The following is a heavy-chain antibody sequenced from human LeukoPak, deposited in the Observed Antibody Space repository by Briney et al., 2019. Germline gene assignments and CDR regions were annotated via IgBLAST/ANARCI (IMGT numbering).Heavy chain of an antibody. V-gene: IGHV4-31*03. D-gene: IGHD4-17*01. CDR3: ARGTVSQGPYYYYGMDV. CDR1: GGSISSGGYY. J-gene: IGHJ6*02. Sequence: SETLSLTCTVSGGSISSGGYYWSWIRQHPGKGLEWIGYIYYSGSTYYNPSLKSRVTISVDTSKNQFSLKLSSVTAADTAVYYCARGTVSQGPYYYYGMDVWGQGTTVTVSS. CDR2: IYYSGST.